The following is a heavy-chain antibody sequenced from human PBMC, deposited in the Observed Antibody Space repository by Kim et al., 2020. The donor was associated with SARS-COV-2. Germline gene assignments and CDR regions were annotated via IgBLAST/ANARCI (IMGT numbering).Heavy chain of an antibody. CDR1: GFTFDDYA. CDR2: ISWNSGSI. J-gene: IGHJ3*02. V-gene: IGHV3-9*01. CDR3: AKDIGDRRDGYNFGAFDI. D-gene: IGHD5-12*01. Sequence: GGSLRLSCAASGFTFDDYAMHWVRQAPGKGLEWVSGISWNSGSIGYADSVKGRFTISRDNAKNSLYLQMNSLRAEDTALYYCAKDIGDRRDGYNFGAFDIWGQGTMVTVSS.